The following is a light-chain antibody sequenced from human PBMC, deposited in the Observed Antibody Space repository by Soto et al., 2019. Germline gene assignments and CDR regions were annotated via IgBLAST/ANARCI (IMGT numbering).Light chain of an antibody. V-gene: IGKV3-11*01. CDR1: QSVSNK. CDR3: QQRSNWPPIT. J-gene: IGKJ5*01. Sequence: EIVLKQSPATLYLSPGERATLSCRASQSVSNKLAWYQQKPGQDPRLLIYDASNRAIGIPARFSGSGSGTDFNLTISSLEPEDFAVYYCQQRSNWPPITFGQGTRLEIK. CDR2: DAS.